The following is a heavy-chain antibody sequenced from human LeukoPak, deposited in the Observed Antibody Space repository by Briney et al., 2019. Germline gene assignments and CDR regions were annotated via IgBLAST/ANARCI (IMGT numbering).Heavy chain of an antibody. CDR3: ARALYSSGLYYFDH. Sequence: GRSLRLSCAASGFTFSSYTMHWVRQAPDKGLEWVTVTSFDGTNKFYADSVKGRFTISRDNSKNTLYLQMNSLRGEDTAVYYCARALYSSGLYYFDHWGQGTLVTVSS. V-gene: IGHV3-30-3*01. CDR1: GFTFSSYT. J-gene: IGHJ4*02. D-gene: IGHD6-19*01. CDR2: TSFDGTNK.